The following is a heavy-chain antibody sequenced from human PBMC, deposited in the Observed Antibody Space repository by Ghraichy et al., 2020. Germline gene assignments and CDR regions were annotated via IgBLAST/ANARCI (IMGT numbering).Heavy chain of an antibody. J-gene: IGHJ6*02. Sequence: SQTLSLTCTVSGGSISTYYWNWIRQPPGKGLEWIGYIFYSGATTYNPSLKSRVTMSVNTSKNQFSLKLTAVTAADTAVYYCVRDLRGNSQVYGMDVWGQGTTVTVSS. CDR3: VRDLRGNSQVYGMDV. V-gene: IGHV4-59*01. CDR2: IFYSGAT. D-gene: IGHD3-10*01. CDR1: GGSISTYY.